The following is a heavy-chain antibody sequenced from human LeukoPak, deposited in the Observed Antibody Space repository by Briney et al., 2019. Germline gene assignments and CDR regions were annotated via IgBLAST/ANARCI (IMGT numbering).Heavy chain of an antibody. CDR2: ISYDGSNK. J-gene: IGHJ4*02. Sequence: GGSLRLSCAASGFTFSSHGMHWVRQAPGKGLEWVAVISYDGSNKYYADSVKGRFTISRDNSKNTLYLQMNSLRAEDTAVYYCAKPPNVYYYGSGSSYFDYWGQGTLVTVSS. V-gene: IGHV3-30*18. D-gene: IGHD3-10*01. CDR1: GFTFSSHG. CDR3: AKPPNVYYYGSGSSYFDY.